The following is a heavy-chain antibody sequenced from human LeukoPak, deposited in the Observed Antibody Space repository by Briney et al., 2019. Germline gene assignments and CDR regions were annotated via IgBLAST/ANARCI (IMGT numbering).Heavy chain of an antibody. D-gene: IGHD5-24*01. CDR2: ISSSSSYI. CDR3: ARVCRDGYNLWYYFDY. V-gene: IGHV3-21*01. J-gene: IGHJ4*02. CDR1: GFTFSSYS. Sequence: GGSLRLSCAASGFTFSSYSMNWVRQALGKGLEWVSSISSSSSYIYYADSVKGRFTISRDNAKNSLYLQMNSLRAEDTAVYYCARVCRDGYNLWYYFDYWGQGTLVTVSS.